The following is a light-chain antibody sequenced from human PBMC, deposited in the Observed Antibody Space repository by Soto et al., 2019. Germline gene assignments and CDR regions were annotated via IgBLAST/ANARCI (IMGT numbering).Light chain of an antibody. CDR3: QKHDNALGT. J-gene: IGKJ1*01. Sequence: DIQMTQSPSSLSASVGDRVTITCRASQGINIYLAWYQQKTGEAPKLLIYAASTLQSGVPSRFSGSGSGTDFTLTISSLQPEDVATYYCQKHDNALGTFGQGTKVEIK. V-gene: IGKV1-27*01. CDR1: QGINIY. CDR2: AAS.